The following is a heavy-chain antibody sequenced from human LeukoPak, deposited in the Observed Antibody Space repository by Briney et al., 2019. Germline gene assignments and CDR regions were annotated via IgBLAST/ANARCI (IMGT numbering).Heavy chain of an antibody. J-gene: IGHJ4*02. CDR2: INPSGGST. Sequence: ASVKVSCKPSGYTFTSYNMHWVRHAPGQGLEWMGIINPSGGSTNYAQKLQGRVTMTTDTSTSTAYMELRSLRSDDTAVYYCARDGLLGGTQDYYDYVWGSYFGSDYWGQGTLVTVSS. CDR1: GYTFTSYN. D-gene: IGHD3-16*01. V-gene: IGHV1-46*01. CDR3: ARDGLLGGTQDYYDYVWGSYFGSDY.